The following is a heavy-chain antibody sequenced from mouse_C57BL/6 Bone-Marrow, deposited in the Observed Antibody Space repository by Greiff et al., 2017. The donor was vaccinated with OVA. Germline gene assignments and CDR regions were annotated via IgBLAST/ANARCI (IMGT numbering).Heavy chain of an antibody. Sequence: QVQLQQSGAELARPGASVKLSCKASGYTFTSYGISWVKQRTGQGLEWIGEIYPRSGNTYYNEKFKGKATLTADKSSSTAYMKLRSLTSEDSAVYFCAREGDYYGSSSWFAYWGQGTLVTVSA. D-gene: IGHD1-1*01. J-gene: IGHJ3*01. CDR3: AREGDYYGSSSWFAY. CDR2: IYPRSGNT. V-gene: IGHV1-81*01. CDR1: GYTFTSYG.